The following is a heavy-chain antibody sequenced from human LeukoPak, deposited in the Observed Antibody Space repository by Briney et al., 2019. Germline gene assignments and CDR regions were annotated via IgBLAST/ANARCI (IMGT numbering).Heavy chain of an antibody. CDR3: TKDPPRTGGRYMAV. V-gene: IGHV3-15*01. D-gene: IGHD1-1*01. CDR1: GFIFSNLW. Sequence: SGGSLRLSCAASGFIFSNLWMTWVRQTPGKGLEWVGRIKSNFNGGTIDYAAPVKGRFIISRDDLKNTLDLQLNSLITEDTAAYYCTKDPPRTGGRYMAVWGKGTTVTVSS. J-gene: IGHJ6*03. CDR2: IKSNFNGGTI.